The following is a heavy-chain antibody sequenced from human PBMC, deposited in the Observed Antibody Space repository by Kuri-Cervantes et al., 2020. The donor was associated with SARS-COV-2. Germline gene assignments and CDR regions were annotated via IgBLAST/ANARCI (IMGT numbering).Heavy chain of an antibody. V-gene: IGHV3-23*01. CDR3: AKDLDLTGYFAYCFDF. Sequence: AACGLRIRRYSTSWVRQPRGEGLEWYSLFLTSGGISDSAYYADSVKGRFTTSSDNSKNTLYLQMNSLRADDTAIYYCAKDLDLTGYFAYCFDFWGQGTLVTVSS. CDR1: GLRIRRYS. J-gene: IGHJ4*02. CDR2: FLTSGGISDSA. D-gene: IGHD3-9*01.